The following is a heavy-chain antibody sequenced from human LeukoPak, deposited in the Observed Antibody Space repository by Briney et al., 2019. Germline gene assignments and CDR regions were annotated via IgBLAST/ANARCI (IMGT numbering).Heavy chain of an antibody. Sequence: SSETLSLTCSVAGGSISSYYWSWIRQSPGKGLEWIGYIYYSGSTNYNPSLKSRVIISIDTSKNQFSLKLSSVTAADTAVYYCAREQVMYYDVLTGYSRPYNWFDPWGQGTLVTVSS. CDR1: GGSISSYY. CDR2: IYYSGST. V-gene: IGHV4-59*01. D-gene: IGHD3-9*01. CDR3: AREQVMYYDVLTGYSRPYNWFDP. J-gene: IGHJ5*02.